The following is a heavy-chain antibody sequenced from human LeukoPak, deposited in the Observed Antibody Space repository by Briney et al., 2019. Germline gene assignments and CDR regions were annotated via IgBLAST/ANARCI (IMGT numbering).Heavy chain of an antibody. CDR1: GFTFSSYA. V-gene: IGHV3-23*01. CDR3: AHGMDV. J-gene: IGHJ6*02. CDR2: IDRGVGST. Sequence: GGSLRLSCAASGFTFSSYAVSWVRQAPGKGLECVSAIDRGVGSTYYADSVKGRFTISRDNSKNTLYLQMNNLRVDDTAVYYCAHGMDVWGQGTTVTVSS.